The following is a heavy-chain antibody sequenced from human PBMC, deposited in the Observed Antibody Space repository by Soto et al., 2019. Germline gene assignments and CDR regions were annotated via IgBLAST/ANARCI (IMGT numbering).Heavy chain of an antibody. D-gene: IGHD2-2*01. CDR3: ARGGDIVVVPAADLYYYYMDV. CDR1: GGSISSYY. V-gene: IGHV4-59*01. J-gene: IGHJ6*03. Sequence: SETLSLTCTVSGGSISSYYWSWIRQPPGKGLEWIGYIYYSGSTNYNPSLKSRVTISVDTSKNQFSLKLSSVTAADTAVYYCARGGDIVVVPAADLYYYYMDVWGKGTTVTVSS. CDR2: IYYSGST.